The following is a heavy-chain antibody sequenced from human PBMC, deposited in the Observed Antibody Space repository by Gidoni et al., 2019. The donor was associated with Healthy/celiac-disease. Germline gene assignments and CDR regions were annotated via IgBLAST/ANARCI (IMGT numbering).Heavy chain of an antibody. V-gene: IGHV4-34*01. D-gene: IGHD6-19*01. CDR1: GGSFSGYY. J-gene: IGHJ4*02. CDR2: INHSGST. Sequence: QVQLQQWGAGLLKPSETLSLTCAVYGGSFSGYYWTWIRQPPGKGLEWIREINHSGSTNYNPSLKSRVTISVDTSKNQFSLKLSSVTAADTAVYYCARGGWTRPDDYWGQGTLVTVSS. CDR3: ARGGWTRPDDY.